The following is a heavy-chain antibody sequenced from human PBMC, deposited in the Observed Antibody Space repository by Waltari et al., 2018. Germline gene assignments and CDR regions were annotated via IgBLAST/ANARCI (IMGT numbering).Heavy chain of an antibody. CDR2: IDPRDSYT. CDR3: ARRTDPGTYFDY. D-gene: IGHD1-1*01. CDR1: GYSFTSNW. V-gene: IGHV5-10-1*03. J-gene: IGHJ4*02. Sequence: DVQLVQSGPEVKKPGESLRISCKASGYSFTSNWISWVRQMPGKGLEWMGKIDPRDSYTNYSPSFQGHVTFSVDKSISTAYLQWHSLRASDTAMYYCARRTDPGTYFDYWGQGALVTVSS.